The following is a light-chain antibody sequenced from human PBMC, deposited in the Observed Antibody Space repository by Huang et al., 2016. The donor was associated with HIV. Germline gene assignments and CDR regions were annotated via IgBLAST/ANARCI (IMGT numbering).Light chain of an antibody. CDR3: QQYISTPLT. CDR1: RSVLHSNNKNY. J-gene: IGKJ4*01. CDR2: WSS. V-gene: IGKV4-1*01. Sequence: DIVMTQSPHSLTVFLGERATINCKSSRSVLHSNNKNYLAWYQQKPGQSPKLLIYWSSSRESGVPERFSGDGSGSNFTLTINSRQADDVAVYYCQQYISTPLTFGGGTKVQI.